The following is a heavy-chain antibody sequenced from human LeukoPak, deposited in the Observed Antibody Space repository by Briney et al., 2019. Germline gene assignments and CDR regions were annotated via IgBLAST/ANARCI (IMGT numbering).Heavy chain of an antibody. J-gene: IGHJ3*02. V-gene: IGHV3-7*01. D-gene: IGHD3-10*02. CDR3: ARSYYYVKDAFDI. CDR1: GFTFSSHW. CDR2: IKQDGSET. Sequence: GESLRLSCAASGFTFSSHWVRWVRQAPGRGLEWVANIKQDGSETYYVASVKGRFPISRDNAKNSLYLQMNSLRAEDTAVYYCARSYYYVKDAFDIWGQRIMVTVSS.